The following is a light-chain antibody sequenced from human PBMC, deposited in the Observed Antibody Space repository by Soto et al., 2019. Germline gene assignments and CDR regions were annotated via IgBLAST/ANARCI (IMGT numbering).Light chain of an antibody. CDR2: GAS. V-gene: IGKV3D-20*02. Sequence: EVVLTLSPVTLSLSPAERATLSCRASQSVSSSYLAWYQQKPGQAPRLLIYGASSRATGIPDRFSGSGSGTDFTLTISRLEPEDFAIYYCQHHSNGPPITFGQGTRLE. CDR3: QHHSNGPPIT. CDR1: QSVSSSY. J-gene: IGKJ5*01.